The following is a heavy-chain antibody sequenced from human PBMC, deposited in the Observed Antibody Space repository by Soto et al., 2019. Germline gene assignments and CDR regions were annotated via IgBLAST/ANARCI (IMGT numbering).Heavy chain of an antibody. V-gene: IGHV1-8*01. CDR2: MNPNSGNT. Sequence: ASVKVSCKASGYTFTSYDINWVRQATGQGLEWMGWMNPNSGNTGYAQKFQGRVTMTRNTSISTAYMELSSLRSEDTAVYYCARGDALAAAVYDAFDIWGQGTMVTVSS. D-gene: IGHD6-13*01. J-gene: IGHJ3*02. CDR1: GYTFTSYD. CDR3: ARGDALAAAVYDAFDI.